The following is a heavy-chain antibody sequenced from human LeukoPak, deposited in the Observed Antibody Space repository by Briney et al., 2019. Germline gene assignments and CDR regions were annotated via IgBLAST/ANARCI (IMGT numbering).Heavy chain of an antibody. D-gene: IGHD2-2*02. CDR2: IIPILDIA. CDR3: ARDRRVGTSCYSS. Sequence: ASVKVSCKASGGTFSSYTISWVRQAPGQGLEWMGRIIPILDIANYAQKFQGRVTITADKSTSTAYMELSSLRSEDTAVYYCARDRRVGTSCYSSWGQGTLVTVSS. CDR1: GGTFSSYT. V-gene: IGHV1-69*04. J-gene: IGHJ4*02.